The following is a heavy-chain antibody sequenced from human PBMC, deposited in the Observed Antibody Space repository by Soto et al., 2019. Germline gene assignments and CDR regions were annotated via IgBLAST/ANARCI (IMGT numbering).Heavy chain of an antibody. V-gene: IGHV4-34*01. CDR1: GGSFSGYY. CDR2: INHSGST. CDR3: AKDQEDWNYVPSPFFDY. Sequence: SETLSLTCAVYGGSFSGYYWSWIRQPPGKGLEWIGEINHSGSTNYNPSLKSRVTISVDTSKNQFSLKLSSVTAEDTAVYYCAKDQEDWNYVPSPFFDYWGQGTLVTVSS. J-gene: IGHJ4*02. D-gene: IGHD1-7*01.